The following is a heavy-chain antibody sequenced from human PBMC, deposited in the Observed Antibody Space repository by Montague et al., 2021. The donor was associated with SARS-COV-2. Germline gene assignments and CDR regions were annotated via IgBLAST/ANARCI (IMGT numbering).Heavy chain of an antibody. J-gene: IGHJ4*02. D-gene: IGHD3-22*01. Sequence: SETLSLTCAVYGGSFSDYYWSWIRQPPGKGLEWIGEINHRGTSNYNPSLKSRVSISVDTSKNQFSLYLSSVTAADTAVYYCARDRQDFNMIVVVMTGGEYYFDYWGQGTLVTVSS. V-gene: IGHV4-34*01. CDR2: INHRGTS. CDR1: GGSFSDYY. CDR3: ARDRQDFNMIVVVMTGGEYYFDY.